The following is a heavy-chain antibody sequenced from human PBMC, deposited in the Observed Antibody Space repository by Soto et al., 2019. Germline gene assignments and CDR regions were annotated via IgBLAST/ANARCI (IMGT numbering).Heavy chain of an antibody. CDR3: AKAPPYYYDSNDAFDI. D-gene: IGHD3-22*01. CDR1: GFTFSSYA. Sequence: PGGSLRLSCAASGFTFSSYAMSWVRQAPGKGLEWVSAISGSGGSTYYADSVKGRFTISRDNSKNTLYLQMNSLRAEDTAVYYCAKAPPYYYDSNDAFDIWGQGTMVTVSS. J-gene: IGHJ3*02. V-gene: IGHV3-23*01. CDR2: ISGSGGST.